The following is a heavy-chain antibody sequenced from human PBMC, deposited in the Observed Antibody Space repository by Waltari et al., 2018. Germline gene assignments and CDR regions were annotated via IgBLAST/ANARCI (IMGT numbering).Heavy chain of an antibody. CDR2: ISAYNGNT. D-gene: IGHD3-9*01. CDR1: GYTFTSSG. J-gene: IGHJ4*02. Sequence: QVQLVQSGAEVKKPGASVKVYCKASGYTFTSSGISWVRQAPGQGLAWMGWISAYNGNTNYAQKLQGRVTMTTEKSARTVYMELRSLRSDDTAVYYWERLGNYDILTGAYFDYWGQGTLVTVSS. V-gene: IGHV1-18*01. CDR3: ERLGNYDILTGAYFDY.